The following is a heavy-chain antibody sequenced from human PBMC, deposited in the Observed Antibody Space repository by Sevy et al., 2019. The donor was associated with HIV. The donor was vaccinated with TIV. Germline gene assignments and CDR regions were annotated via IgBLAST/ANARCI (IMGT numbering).Heavy chain of an antibody. CDR2: IQYDGSNK. D-gene: IGHD2-21*01. CDR3: VKEGGGEGGDH. CDR1: GFSYSSYG. J-gene: IGHJ4*02. V-gene: IGHV3-30*02. Sequence: GGSLRLSCAASGFSYSSYGMHWVRQAPGKGLGWVAYIQYDGSNKVYADSVKGRFTISRDNSKNTLDLQMNSLRVEDTAVYYCVKEGGGEGGDHWGQGTLVTVSS.